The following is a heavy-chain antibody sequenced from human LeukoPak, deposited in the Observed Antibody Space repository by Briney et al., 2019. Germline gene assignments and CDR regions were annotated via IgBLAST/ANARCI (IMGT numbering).Heavy chain of an antibody. CDR1: GFTFSSYS. Sequence: PGGSLRLSCAASGFTFSSYSMNWVRQAPGKGLEWVSYISSSSSTIYHADSVKGRFTISRDNAKNSLYLQMNSLRAEDTAVYYCARDSTDFWIGILDYWGQGTLVTVSS. V-gene: IGHV3-48*01. CDR3: ARDSTDFWIGILDY. J-gene: IGHJ4*02. D-gene: IGHD3-3*01. CDR2: ISSSSSTI.